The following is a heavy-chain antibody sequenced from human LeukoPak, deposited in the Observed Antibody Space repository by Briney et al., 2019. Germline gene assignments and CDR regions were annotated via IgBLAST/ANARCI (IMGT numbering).Heavy chain of an antibody. D-gene: IGHD5-18*01. V-gene: IGHV4-39*01. CDR1: GGSISSSSYY. J-gene: IGHJ4*02. CDR2: IYYSGST. Sequence: PSETLSLTCTVSGGSISSSSYYWGWIRQPPGKGLEWIGSIYYSGSTYYNPFLKSRVTISVDTSKNQFSLKLSSVTAADTAVYYCARAPRIGYSYGYVDYWGQGTLVTVSS. CDR3: ARAPRIGYSYGYVDY.